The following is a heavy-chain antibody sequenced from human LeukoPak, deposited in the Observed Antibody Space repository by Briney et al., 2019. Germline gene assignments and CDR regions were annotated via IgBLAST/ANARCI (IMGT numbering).Heavy chain of an antibody. CDR1: GFTFSSYW. D-gene: IGHD3-16*01. V-gene: IGHV3-7*03. CDR2: IKQDGSEK. CDR3: ARDHYDYVWGSPFTVNWFDP. J-gene: IGHJ5*02. Sequence: QPGGSLRLSCAASGFTFSSYWMSWVRQAPGKGLEWVANIKQDGSEKYYVDSVKGRFTISRDNAKNSLYLQMNTLRAEDTAVYYCARDHYDYVWGSPFTVNWFDPWGQGTLVTVSS.